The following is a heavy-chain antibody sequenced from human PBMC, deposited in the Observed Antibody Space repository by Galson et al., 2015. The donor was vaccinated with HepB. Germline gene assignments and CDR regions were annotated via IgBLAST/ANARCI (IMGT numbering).Heavy chain of an antibody. CDR1: GFTFDDYW. Sequence: SLRLSCAASGFTFDDYWMHWVRQAPGKGLVWVSYINSDGSDTNYADSVKGRFTISRDNAKNMVFLQLSSLSLEDTATYYCARGGPAYSSGWLGFQDSFDIWGQGTMATVSS. D-gene: IGHD6-25*01. V-gene: IGHV3-74*01. J-gene: IGHJ3*02. CDR3: ARGGPAYSSGWLGFQDSFDI. CDR2: INSDGSDT.